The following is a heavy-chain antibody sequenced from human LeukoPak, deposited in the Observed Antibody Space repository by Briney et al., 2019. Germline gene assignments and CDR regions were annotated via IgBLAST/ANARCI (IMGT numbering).Heavy chain of an antibody. V-gene: IGHV1-2*02. CDR3: VRSFWSGFNSYYFDY. CDR2: INPNSGGT. J-gene: IGHJ4*02. D-gene: IGHD3-3*01. Sequence: ASVKVSCKASGYTFTGYYMHWVRQAPGQGLEWMGWINPNSGGTNYAQKFQGRVTMTRDTSISTAYMELSRLRSDDTAVYYCVRSFWSGFNSYYFDYWGQGTLVTVSS. CDR1: GYTFTGYY.